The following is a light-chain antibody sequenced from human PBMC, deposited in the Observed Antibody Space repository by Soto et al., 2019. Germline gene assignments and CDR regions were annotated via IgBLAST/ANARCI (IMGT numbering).Light chain of an antibody. V-gene: IGKV3-20*01. CDR2: GAS. J-gene: IGKJ4*01. CDR3: QQYGKSFFT. Sequence: EIVLTQSPGTLSLSPGDRATIYCRASQSVPSGYVAWFQQKSGQAPRLLIYGASTRATGIPDRFSGSGSGTDFTLTISRLEPEDFAVYFGQQYGKSFFTCGGGTKVDIK. CDR1: QSVPSGY.